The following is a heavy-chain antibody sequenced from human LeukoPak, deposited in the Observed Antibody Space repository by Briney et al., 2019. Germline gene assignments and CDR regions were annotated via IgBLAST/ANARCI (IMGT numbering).Heavy chain of an antibody. Sequence: TLSLTCAVSGGSISSGGYSWSWLRQPPGRGLEWIGYIYHSGSTYYNPSLKSRVTISVDRSKNQFSLKLSSVTAADTAVYYCARDLGYCSSTSCPGSGFDPWGQGTLVTVSS. CDR2: IYHSGST. V-gene: IGHV4-30-2*01. CDR3: ARDLGYCSSTSCPGSGFDP. D-gene: IGHD2-2*01. CDR1: GGSISSGGYS. J-gene: IGHJ5*02.